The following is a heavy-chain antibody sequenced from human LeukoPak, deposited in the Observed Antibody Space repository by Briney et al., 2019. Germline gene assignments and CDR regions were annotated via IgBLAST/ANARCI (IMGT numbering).Heavy chain of an antibody. J-gene: IGHJ4*02. Sequence: GGSLRLSCAASGLTFSSYAMNWVRQAPGKGLEWVSYISGSGGSTYYADSVKGRFTVSRDNSKNTLYLQMNSLRAEDTAVYYCANGFYDSSGYYYEYFDYWGQGTLVTVSS. CDR2: ISGSGGST. D-gene: IGHD3-22*01. CDR1: GLTFSSYA. CDR3: ANGFYDSSGYYYEYFDY. V-gene: IGHV3-23*01.